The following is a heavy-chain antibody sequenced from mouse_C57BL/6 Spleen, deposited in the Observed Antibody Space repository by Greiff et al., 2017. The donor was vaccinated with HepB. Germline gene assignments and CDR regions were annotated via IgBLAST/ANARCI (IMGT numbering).Heavy chain of an antibody. J-gene: IGHJ2*01. V-gene: IGHV1-7*01. CDR1: GYTFTSYW. D-gene: IGHD2-3*01. CDR2: INPSSGYT. Sequence: QVQLQQSGAELAKPGASVKLSCKASGYTFTSYWMHWVKQRPGQGLEWIGYINPSSGYTKYNQKFKDKATLTADKSASTAYMQLSSLTYEDSAVYYCASEADGYLYYFDYWGQGTTLTVSS. CDR3: ASEADGYLYYFDY.